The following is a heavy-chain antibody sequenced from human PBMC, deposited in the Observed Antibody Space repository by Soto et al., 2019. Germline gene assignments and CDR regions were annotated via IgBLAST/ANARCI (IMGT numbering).Heavy chain of an antibody. D-gene: IGHD4-4*01. Sequence: GASVKVSCKASGYTFTSYDINWVRQATGQGLEWIGWMNPNSGNTGYAQKFQGRVTMTRNTSISTAYMELSSLRSEDTAVYYCARSYSNLDYYYYYMDVWGKGTTVTVSS. CDR2: MNPNSGNT. J-gene: IGHJ6*03. CDR1: GYTFTSYD. CDR3: ARSYSNLDYYYYYMDV. V-gene: IGHV1-8*01.